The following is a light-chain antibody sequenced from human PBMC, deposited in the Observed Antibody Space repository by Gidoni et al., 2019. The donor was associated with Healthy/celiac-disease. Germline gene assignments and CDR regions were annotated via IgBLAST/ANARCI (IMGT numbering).Light chain of an antibody. CDR1: SGSVSTSYY. CDR2: STN. CDR3: VLDMGSGIVV. V-gene: IGLV8-61*01. J-gene: IGLJ2*01. Sequence: GTVTLTCGLSSGSVSTSYYPSWYQQTPGQAPRTLIYSTNTRSSGVPDRCSGSILGNKAALTITGAQADDESDDYCVLDMGSGIVVFGGGNKLTVL.